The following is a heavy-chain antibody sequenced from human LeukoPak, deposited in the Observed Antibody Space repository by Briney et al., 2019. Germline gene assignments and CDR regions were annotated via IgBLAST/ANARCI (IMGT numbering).Heavy chain of an antibody. CDR1: GGSISNYY. Sequence: SETLSLTCTVSGGSISNYYWSWIRQPPGKGLEWIGYISYGRSTRYNPSLKSRVSTSLDTSKNQFSLKLSSEAAADTAVYYCAGMYYDVLTGYSYFDYWGQGTLVTVSS. CDR3: AGMYYDVLTGYSYFDY. J-gene: IGHJ4*02. D-gene: IGHD3-9*01. CDR2: ISYGRST. V-gene: IGHV4-59*01.